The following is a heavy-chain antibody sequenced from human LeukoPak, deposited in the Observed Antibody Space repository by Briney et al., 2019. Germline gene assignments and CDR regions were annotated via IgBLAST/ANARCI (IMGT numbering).Heavy chain of an antibody. D-gene: IGHD5-12*01. CDR1: GGSISSYY. V-gene: IGHV4-59*01. CDR3: ARVFSGYSGYDYAFDI. CDR2: IYYSGST. Sequence: SETLSLTCTVSGGSISSYYWSWIRQPPGKGLEWLGYIYYSGSTNYNPSLKSRVTISVDTSKNQFSLKLSSVTAADTAVYYCARVFSGYSGYDYAFDIWGQGTMVTVSS. J-gene: IGHJ3*02.